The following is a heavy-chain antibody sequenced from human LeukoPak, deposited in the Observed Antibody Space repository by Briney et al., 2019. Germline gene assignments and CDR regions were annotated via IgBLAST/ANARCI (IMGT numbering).Heavy chain of an antibody. CDR3: ARVLSQGSRAEYYFDY. V-gene: IGHV4-39*07. J-gene: IGHJ4*02. CDR2: IYYSGST. D-gene: IGHD2/OR15-2a*01. CDR1: GGSISSSSYY. Sequence: SETLSLTCTVSGGSISSSSYYWGWIRQPPGKGLEWIGSIYYSGSTYYNPSLKSRVTISVDRSKNQFSLKLSSVTAADTAVYYCARVLSQGSRAEYYFDYWGQGTLVTVSS.